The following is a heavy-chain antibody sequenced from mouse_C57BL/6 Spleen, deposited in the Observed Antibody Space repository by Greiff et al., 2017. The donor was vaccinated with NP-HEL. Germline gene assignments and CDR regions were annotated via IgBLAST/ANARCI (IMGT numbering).Heavy chain of an antibody. CDR3: ASYDYDVDY. V-gene: IGHV3-6*01. J-gene: IGHJ3*01. D-gene: IGHD2-4*01. CDR2: ISDDGSN. CDR1: GYSITSGYY. Sequence: EVKLQESGPGLVKPSQSLSLTCSVTGYSITSGYYWNWIRQFPGNKLEWMGYISDDGSNNYNPSLKNRISITRDTSKNQCFMKLNSVTTEDTATYYCASYDYDVDYWGTGTLVTVSA.